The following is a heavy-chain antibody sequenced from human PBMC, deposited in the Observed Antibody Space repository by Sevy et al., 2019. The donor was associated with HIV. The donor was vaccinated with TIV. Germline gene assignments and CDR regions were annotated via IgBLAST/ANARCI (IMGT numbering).Heavy chain of an antibody. CDR2: IYPDDSDT. D-gene: IGHD3-22*01. CDR3: PTSRSGYFDSSGYYVY. J-gene: IGHJ4*02. Sequence: GESLKIACKGSGYSFTSHWIGWVRHMPGKGLEWMGIIYPDDSDTRYSPSFQGQVTFSADKSISTAYLRWSSLQASDTAMYYCPTSRSGYFDSSGYYVYWGQGPLVTVSS. V-gene: IGHV5-51*01. CDR1: GYSFTSHW.